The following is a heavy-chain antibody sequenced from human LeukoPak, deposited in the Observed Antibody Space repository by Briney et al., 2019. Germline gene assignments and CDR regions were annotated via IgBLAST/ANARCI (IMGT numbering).Heavy chain of an antibody. CDR2: INPSGGST. CDR1: GYTFTSYY. V-gene: IGHV1-46*01. J-gene: IGHJ4*02. Sequence: ASVKVSCKASGYTFTSYYMHWVRQAPGQGLEWMGIINPSGGSTSYAQKFQGRVTMTKDMSTSTVYMELSSLRSEDTAVYYCARDKGYCTNGVCYDFDYWGQGTLVTVSS. CDR3: ARDKGYCTNGVCYDFDY. D-gene: IGHD2-8*01.